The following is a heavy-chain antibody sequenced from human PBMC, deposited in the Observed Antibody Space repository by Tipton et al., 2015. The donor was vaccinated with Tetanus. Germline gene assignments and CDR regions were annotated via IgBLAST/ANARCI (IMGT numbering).Heavy chain of an antibody. Sequence: TLSLTCAVSGVSIRNGGYSWNWIRQPAGRGLEWIGYTYHTGGTYYNPSLKSRVTISVDGSSDQFSLRLTSVTAADTAIYYCARASHFQWERVRLDYWGQGLRVTVSS. CDR1: GVSIRNGGYS. CDR3: ARASHFQWERVRLDY. J-gene: IGHJ4*02. CDR2: TYHTGGT. D-gene: IGHD1-1*01. V-gene: IGHV4-30-2*01.